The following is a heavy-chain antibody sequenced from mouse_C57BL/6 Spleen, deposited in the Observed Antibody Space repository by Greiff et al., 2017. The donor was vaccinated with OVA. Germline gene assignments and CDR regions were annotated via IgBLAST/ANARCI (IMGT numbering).Heavy chain of an antibody. D-gene: IGHD1-1*01. CDR3: ARYNLDYGSSYGWYFDV. CDR1: GFTFTDYY. V-gene: IGHV7-3*01. Sequence: EVQRVESGGGLVQPGGSLSLSCAASGFTFTDYYMSWVRQPPGKALEWLGFIRNKANGYTTEYSASVKGRFTISRDNSQSILYLQMNALRAEDSATYYCARYNLDYGSSYGWYFDVWGTGTTVTVSS. CDR2: IRNKANGYTT. J-gene: IGHJ1*03.